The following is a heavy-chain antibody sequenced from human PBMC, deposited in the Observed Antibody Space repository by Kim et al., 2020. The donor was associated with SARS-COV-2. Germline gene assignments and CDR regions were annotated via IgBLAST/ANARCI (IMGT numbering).Heavy chain of an antibody. D-gene: IGHD1-26*01. J-gene: IGHJ4*02. Sequence: GGSLRLSCAASGFTFSSYSMNWVRQAPGKGLEWVSSISSSSSYIYYADSVKGRFTISRDNAKNSLYLQMNSLRAEYTAVYYCARLYSGSYYGTFDYWGQGTLVTVSS. CDR1: GFTFSSYS. CDR3: ARLYSGSYYGTFDY. CDR2: ISSSSSYI. V-gene: IGHV3-21*01.